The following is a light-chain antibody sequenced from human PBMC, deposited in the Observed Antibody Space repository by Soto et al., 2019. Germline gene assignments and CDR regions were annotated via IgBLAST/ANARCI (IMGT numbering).Light chain of an antibody. Sequence: DIQMTQSPSTLSASVGDRVTITCRASQSISSWLAWYQQKPGKAPKLLIYDASSLESGVPSRFSGSGSGTEFTLTISSLQPDDFATYYCQTYNSYSQAFGQGTKVDIK. V-gene: IGKV1-5*01. J-gene: IGKJ1*01. CDR3: QTYNSYSQA. CDR1: QSISSW. CDR2: DAS.